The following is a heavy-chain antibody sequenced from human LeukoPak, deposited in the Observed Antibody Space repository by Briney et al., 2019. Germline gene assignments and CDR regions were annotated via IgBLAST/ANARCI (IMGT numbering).Heavy chain of an antibody. CDR2: ISYDGSNK. CDR3: ARVRSSGSPLDY. J-gene: IGHJ4*02. Sequence: QPGRSLRLSCAASGFTFSNYGMHWVRQAPGKGLEWVAVISYDGSNKYYAESVKGRFTISRDNSKNTVYLQLNSLTAEDTAVYYCARVRSSGSPLDYWGQGTLVTVSS. V-gene: IGHV3-30*03. CDR1: GFTFSNYG. D-gene: IGHD3-10*01.